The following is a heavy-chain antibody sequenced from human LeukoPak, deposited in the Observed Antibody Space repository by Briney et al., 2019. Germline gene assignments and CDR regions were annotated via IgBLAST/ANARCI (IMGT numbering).Heavy chain of an antibody. J-gene: IGHJ4*02. Sequence: ASVKVSYKASGYTFTGYYMHWVRQAPGQGLEWMGWINPNSGGTNYAQKFQGRVTMTRDTSISTAYMELSRLRSDDTAVYYCARDVPTTVTTYVQYYFDYWGQGTLVTVSS. V-gene: IGHV1-2*02. D-gene: IGHD4-17*01. CDR3: ARDVPTTVTTYVQYYFDY. CDR1: GYTFTGYY. CDR2: INPNSGGT.